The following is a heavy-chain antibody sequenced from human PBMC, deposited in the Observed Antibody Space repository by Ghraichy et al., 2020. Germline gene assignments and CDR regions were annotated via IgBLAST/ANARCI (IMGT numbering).Heavy chain of an antibody. V-gene: IGHV4-61*01. J-gene: IGHJ6*02. D-gene: IGHD2-2*01. CDR3: ARVSREYQLLYSYYYGMDV. CDR1: GGSVSSGSYY. CDR2: IYYSGST. Sequence: SQTLSLTCTVSGGSVSSGSYYWSWIRQPPGKGLEWIGYIYYSGSTNYNPSLKSRVTISVDTSKNQFSLKLSSVTAADTAVYYCARVSREYQLLYSYYYGMDVWGQGTTVTVSS.